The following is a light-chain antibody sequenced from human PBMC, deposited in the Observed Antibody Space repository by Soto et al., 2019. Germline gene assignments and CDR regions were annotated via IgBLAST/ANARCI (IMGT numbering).Light chain of an antibody. J-gene: IGKJ1*01. CDR1: QSVSSSY. V-gene: IGKV3-20*01. Sequence: IVLTQSPGTLRLSRWERATLSCRDSQSVSSSYLAWYQQKPGQAPRLLIYGASSRATGIPDRSSGSGSGTDFTLTISSRQPDDFATYYCQHYNSYSGAFGQGTKVDIK. CDR2: GAS. CDR3: QHYNSYSGA.